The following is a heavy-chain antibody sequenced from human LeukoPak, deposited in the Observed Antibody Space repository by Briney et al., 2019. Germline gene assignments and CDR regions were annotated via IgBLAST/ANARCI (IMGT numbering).Heavy chain of an antibody. V-gene: IGHV3-9*01. CDR1: GFTFDDYA. J-gene: IGHJ4*02. CDR3: AKDMRLGELSLVGY. CDR2: ISWNSGST. D-gene: IGHD3-16*02. Sequence: PGGSLRLSCAASGFTFDDYAMHWVRQAPGKGLEWVSGISWNSGSTGYADSVKGRFTISRDNAKNSLYLQMNSLRAEDTALYYCAKDMRLGELSLVGYWGQGTLVTVSS.